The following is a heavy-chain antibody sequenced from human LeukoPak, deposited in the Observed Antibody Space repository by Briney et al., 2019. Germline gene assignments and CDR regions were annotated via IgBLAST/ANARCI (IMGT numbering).Heavy chain of an antibody. CDR1: GFTLSTYG. V-gene: IGHV3-30-3*01. CDR2: ISHDGGNT. CDR3: ARDWVSSVWCNWFGP. D-gene: IGHD6-13*01. Sequence: GGSLRLSCAASGFTLSTYGMHWVRQAPGKGLQWVAMISHDGGNTYYADSVKGRFTISRDSSNNAVYLQMNSLRTEDSAVYYCARDWVSSVWCNWFGPWGQGTRVTVSS. J-gene: IGHJ5*02.